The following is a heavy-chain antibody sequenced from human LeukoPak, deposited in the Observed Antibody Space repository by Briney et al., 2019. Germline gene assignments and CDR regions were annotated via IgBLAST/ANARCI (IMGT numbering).Heavy chain of an antibody. D-gene: IGHD2-15*01. CDR1: GDSVSSNSAA. CDR2: TYYRSKWYN. V-gene: IGHV6-1*01. CDR3: ARSDCSGGSCYVGDDY. Sequence: SQTLSLTCAISGDSVSSNSAAWNWIRQSPSRGLEWLGRTYYRSKWYNDYAVSVKSRITINPDTSKNQFSLQLNSVTPEDTAVYYCARSDCSGGSCYVGDDYWGQGTLVTVSS. J-gene: IGHJ4*02.